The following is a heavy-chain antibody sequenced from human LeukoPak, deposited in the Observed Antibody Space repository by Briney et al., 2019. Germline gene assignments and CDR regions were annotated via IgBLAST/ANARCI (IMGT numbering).Heavy chain of an antibody. CDR3: ASRGGRYCSSTSCYDFDY. D-gene: IGHD2-2*01. J-gene: IGHJ4*02. Sequence: GGSLRLSCAASGLTFSSHGMHWVCQAPGKGLEWVAVIWYDGSNKYYADSVKGRFTISRDNSKNTVYLQMNSLRAEDTAVYYCASRGGRYCSSTSCYDFDYWGQGTLVTVSS. V-gene: IGHV3-33*01. CDR1: GLTFSSHG. CDR2: IWYDGSNK.